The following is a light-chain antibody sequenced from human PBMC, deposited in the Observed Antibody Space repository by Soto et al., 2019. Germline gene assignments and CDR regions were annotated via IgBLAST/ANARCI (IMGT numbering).Light chain of an antibody. CDR3: AAWDDSLIGI. CDR2: SNN. V-gene: IGLV1-44*01. J-gene: IGLJ1*01. Sequence: QSVLTQPPSASGTPGQRVTISCSGSSSNIGSNTVNWYQQLPGTAPKLLIYSNNQRPSGVPDRFSGSKSGTSASLAFSGLQSEDEADYYCAAWDDSLIGIFGTGTKLTVL. CDR1: SSNIGSNT.